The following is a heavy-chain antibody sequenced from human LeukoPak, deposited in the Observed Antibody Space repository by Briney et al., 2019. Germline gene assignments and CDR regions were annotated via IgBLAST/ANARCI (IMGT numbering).Heavy chain of an antibody. CDR2: INHSGST. CDR3: ARVRIIPGARDAFDV. D-gene: IGHD2-2*01. Sequence: SETLSLTCAVYGGSFSGYYWSWIRQSPGKGLDWIGEINHSGSTNYNPILKSRVSMSVDSSKKQFSLKLTSVTAADTAIYYCARVRIIPGARDAFDVWGPGTMVTVSS. V-gene: IGHV4-34*01. CDR1: GGSFSGYY. J-gene: IGHJ3*01.